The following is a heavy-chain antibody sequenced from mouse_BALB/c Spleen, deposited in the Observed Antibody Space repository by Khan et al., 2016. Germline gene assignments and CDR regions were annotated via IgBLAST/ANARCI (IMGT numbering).Heavy chain of an antibody. CDR3: ARDDYEAMYY. Sequence: EVELVESGGGLVQPGGSRKLSCAASGFTFSSFGMHWVRQAPEKGLEWVAYISSGSTTIYYADTVKGRFTISRDNHKNTQFLQMTSLRSEDTAIYYCARDDYEAMYYWGQGTSVTVSS. CDR1: GFTFSSFG. V-gene: IGHV5-17*02. CDR2: ISSGSTTI. J-gene: IGHJ4*01.